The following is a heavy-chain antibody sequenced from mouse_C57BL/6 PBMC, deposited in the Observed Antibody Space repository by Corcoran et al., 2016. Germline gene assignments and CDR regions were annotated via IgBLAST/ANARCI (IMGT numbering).Heavy chain of an antibody. Sequence: QVQLQQSGAELVKPGASVKISCKASGYAFSSYWMNWVKQRPGKGLEWIGQIYPGDGDTNYNGKFKGKATLTADKSSSTAYMQLSSLTSEDSAVYFCAPITTVEAWFAYWGQGTLVTVSA. J-gene: IGHJ3*01. CDR3: APITTVEAWFAY. CDR2: IYPGDGDT. CDR1: GYAFSSYW. D-gene: IGHD1-1*01. V-gene: IGHV1-80*01.